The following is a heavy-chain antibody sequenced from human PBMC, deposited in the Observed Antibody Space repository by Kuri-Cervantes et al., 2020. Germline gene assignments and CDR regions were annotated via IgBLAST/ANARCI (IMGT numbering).Heavy chain of an antibody. J-gene: IGHJ4*02. CDR2: IYYSGST. D-gene: IGHD5-18*01. V-gene: IGHV4-59*12. CDR1: GGSISSYY. Sequence: SETLSLTCTVSGGSISSYYWSWIRQPPGKGLEWIGYIYYSGSTNYNPSLKSRVTISVDTSKNQFSLKLSSVTAADTAVYYCARGVGIQLWLHWGQGTLVTVSS. CDR3: ARGVGIQLWLH.